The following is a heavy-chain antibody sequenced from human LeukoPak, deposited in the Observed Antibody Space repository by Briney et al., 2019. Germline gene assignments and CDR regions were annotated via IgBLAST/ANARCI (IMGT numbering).Heavy chain of an antibody. CDR1: GGSFSGYY. J-gene: IGHJ4*02. D-gene: IGHD3-10*01. CDR3: ARRSVRGVIRY. Sequence: SETLSLTCAVYGGSFSGYYWSWIRQPPGKGLEWIGEVYHTGSTNYNPSLKSRVTISVDTSKNQFSLKLSSVTAADTAVYYCARRSVRGVIRYWGQGTLVTVSS. CDR2: VYHTGST. V-gene: IGHV4-34*01.